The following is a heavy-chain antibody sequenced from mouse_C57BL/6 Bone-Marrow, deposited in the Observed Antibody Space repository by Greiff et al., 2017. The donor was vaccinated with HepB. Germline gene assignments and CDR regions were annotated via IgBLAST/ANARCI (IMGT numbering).Heavy chain of an antibody. CDR3: AAYYYGCREYFDV. CDR1: GFNIKDYY. D-gene: IGHD1-1*01. CDR2: IDPEDGET. V-gene: IGHV14-2*01. Sequence: EVKLVESGAELVKPGASVKLSCTASGFNIKDYYMHWVKQRTEQGLEWIGRIDPEDGETKYAPKFQGKATITADTSSNTAYLQLSSLTSEDTAVYYCAAYYYGCREYFDVWGTGTTVTVSS. J-gene: IGHJ1*03.